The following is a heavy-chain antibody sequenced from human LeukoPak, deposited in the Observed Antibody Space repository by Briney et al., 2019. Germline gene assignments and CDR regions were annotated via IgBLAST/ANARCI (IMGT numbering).Heavy chain of an antibody. V-gene: IGHV4-59*01. CDR1: GGSINTYY. D-gene: IGHD1-26*01. Sequence: SETLSLTCTVSGGSINTYYWTWIRQPPGKRLEWIGYIYYSGGTNYNPSLKSRVTISVDKSKNQFSLKPSSVTAADTAVYYCAREVGATRFDYWGQGTLVTVSS. CDR3: AREVGATRFDY. J-gene: IGHJ4*02. CDR2: IYYSGGT.